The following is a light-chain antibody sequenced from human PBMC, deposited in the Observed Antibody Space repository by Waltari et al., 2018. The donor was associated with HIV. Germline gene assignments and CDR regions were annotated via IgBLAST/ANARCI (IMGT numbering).Light chain of an antibody. CDR1: RSDVGGYTL. CDR3: CAYAGSTTYVI. CDR2: EVS. Sequence: QSALTQPASVSGSPGQSITISCTGTRSDVGGYTLVSWYQQHPGKAPKLMIYEVSKRPSGVSNRFSGSKSGNTASLTISGLQAEDEADYYCCAYAGSTTYVIFGGGTKLTVL. V-gene: IGLV2-23*02. J-gene: IGLJ2*01.